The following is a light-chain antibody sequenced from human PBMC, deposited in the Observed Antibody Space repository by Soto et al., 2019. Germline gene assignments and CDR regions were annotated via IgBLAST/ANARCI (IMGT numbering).Light chain of an antibody. J-gene: IGKJ3*01. CDR3: QQYGSSVT. CDR2: GAS. CDR1: QSISSN. V-gene: IGKV3-20*01. Sequence: ETVLTQSPATLSLSPGERATLSCRASQSISSNLAWYQQKPGQAPRLLTYGASSRATGIPDRFSGSGSGTDFTLTISRLEPEDFAVYYCQQYGSSVTFGPGTKVDIK.